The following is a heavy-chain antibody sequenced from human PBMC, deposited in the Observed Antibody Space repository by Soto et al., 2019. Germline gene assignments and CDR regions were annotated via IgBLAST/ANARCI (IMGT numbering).Heavy chain of an antibody. CDR3: ARPYYYDSSGYPYFQH. V-gene: IGHV3-30-3*01. D-gene: IGHD3-22*01. CDR2: ISYDGSNK. CDR1: GFTFSSYA. Sequence: GGSLRLSCAASGFTFSSYAMHWVRQAPGKGLEWVAVISYDGSNKYYADSVKGRFTISRDNSKNTLYLQMNSLRAEDTAVYYCARPYYYDSSGYPYFQHWGQGTLVTVSS. J-gene: IGHJ1*01.